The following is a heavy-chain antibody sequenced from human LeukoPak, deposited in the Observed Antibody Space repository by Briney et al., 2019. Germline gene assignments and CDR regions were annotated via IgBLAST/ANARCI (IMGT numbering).Heavy chain of an antibody. CDR3: AKAPTNIWFGESLDY. CDR1: GFTFGIHA. J-gene: IGHJ4*02. V-gene: IGHV3-23*01. D-gene: IGHD3-10*01. CDR2: ISGDGAST. Sequence: PGGSLRLSCAASGFTFGIHAMTWVHQAPGKGLEWVSGISGDGASTHYAESVKGQFTISRDNSQNTLFLQMNSLRAEDTAVYYCAKAPTNIWFGESLDYWGQGTLVTVSS.